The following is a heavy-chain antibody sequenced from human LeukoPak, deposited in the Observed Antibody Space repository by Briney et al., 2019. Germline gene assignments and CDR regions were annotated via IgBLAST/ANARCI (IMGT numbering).Heavy chain of an antibody. Sequence: WETLSLTCTVSGGSISSSSYYWGWIRQPPGKGLEWIGSIYYSGSTYYNPSLKSRVTISVDTSKNQFSLKLRLVTAADTAVYYCARVEVPRDINDWYFDLWGPGTLVTVSS. CDR1: GGSISSSSYY. CDR3: ARVEVPRDINDWYFDL. CDR2: IYYSGST. D-gene: IGHD2-15*01. J-gene: IGHJ2*01. V-gene: IGHV4-39*01.